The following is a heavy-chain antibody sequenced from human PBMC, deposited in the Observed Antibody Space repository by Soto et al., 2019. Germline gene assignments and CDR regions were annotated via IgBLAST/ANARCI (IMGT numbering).Heavy chain of an antibody. V-gene: IGHV4-30-4*01. CDR2: IHNTGSP. Sequence: SETLSLTCTVSGASISSADYYWTWIRQPPGKGLEWIAYIHNTGSPYYNLSLKSRLTISLDTSKDQFSLRLSSVTAADTAVYYCARSRHSGSYFFDYWGQGILVTVSS. CDR3: ARSRHSGSYFFDY. J-gene: IGHJ4*02. CDR1: GASISSADYY. D-gene: IGHD1-26*01.